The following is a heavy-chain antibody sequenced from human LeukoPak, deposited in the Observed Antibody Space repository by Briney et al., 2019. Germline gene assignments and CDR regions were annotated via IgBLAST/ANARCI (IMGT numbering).Heavy chain of an antibody. CDR1: GGTISSYY. Sequence: SETLSLTCTVSGGTISSYYWSWLRQPPGKGLEWIGYIYYSGNTNYNPSLKSRVTISVDVSKNQFPLKLSSVTSADTAVYYCARVDPCGGDCYSDYYYYMDVWGKGTTVTVSS. V-gene: IGHV4-59*01. CDR2: IYYSGNT. CDR3: ARVDPCGGDCYSDYYYYMDV. J-gene: IGHJ6*03. D-gene: IGHD2-21*01.